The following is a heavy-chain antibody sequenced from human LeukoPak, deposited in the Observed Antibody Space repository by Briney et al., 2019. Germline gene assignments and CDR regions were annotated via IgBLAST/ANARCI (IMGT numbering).Heavy chain of an antibody. D-gene: IGHD2-15*01. V-gene: IGHV3-30*04. J-gene: IGHJ6*03. CDR1: GFTFSSYA. Sequence: GRSLRLSCAASGFTFSSYAMHWVRQAPGKGLEWVAGISYDGSNKYYADSVKGRFTISRDNSKNTLYLQMNSLRAEDTAVYYCAKDGGGYYPSYYYMDVWGKGTTVTISS. CDR2: ISYDGSNK. CDR3: AKDGGGYYPSYYYMDV.